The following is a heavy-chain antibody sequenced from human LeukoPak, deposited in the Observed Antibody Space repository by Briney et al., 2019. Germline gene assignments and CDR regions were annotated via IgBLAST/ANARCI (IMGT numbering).Heavy chain of an antibody. CDR1: GFTFSGSA. D-gene: IGHD3-22*01. V-gene: IGHV3-30*18. J-gene: IGHJ4*02. CDR2: ISYDGSNK. Sequence: GGSLKLSCAASGFTFSGSAVHWVRQAPGKGLEWVAGISYDGSNKYYADSVKGRFTISRDNSKNTLFLQMKSLRAEDTSVYLYGNELPRADYYDSSCYYRMTDYWGQGTLVTVSS. CDR3: GNELPRADYYDSSCYYRMTDY.